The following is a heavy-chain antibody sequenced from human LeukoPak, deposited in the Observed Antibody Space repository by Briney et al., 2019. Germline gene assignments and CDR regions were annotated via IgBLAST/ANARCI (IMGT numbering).Heavy chain of an antibody. J-gene: IGHJ6*02. Sequence: PGESLKISCKASGYSFTSFFIGWVRQMPGKGPEWMGIIYPGDSETRYSPSFQGQVTISADKSITTAYLQWSSLKASDTAMYYCARQDVASTGTTYYYAMDVWGQGTTVTVSS. CDR3: ARQDVASTGTTYYYAMDV. CDR1: GYSFTSFF. V-gene: IGHV5-51*01. CDR2: IYPGDSET. D-gene: IGHD1/OR15-1a*01.